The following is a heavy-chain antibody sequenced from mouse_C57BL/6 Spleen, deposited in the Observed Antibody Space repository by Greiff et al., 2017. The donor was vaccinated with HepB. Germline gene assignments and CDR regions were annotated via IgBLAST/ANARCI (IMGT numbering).Heavy chain of an antibody. V-gene: IGHV1-26*01. CDR3: ARSDGYYGGY. CDR2: INPNNGGT. Sequence: VQLQQSGPELVKPGASVKISCKASGYTFTDYYMNWVKQSHGKSLEWIGDINPNNGGTSYNQKFKGKATLTVDKSSSTAYMELRSLTSEDSAVYYCARSDGYYGGYWGQGTTLTVSS. D-gene: IGHD2-3*01. J-gene: IGHJ2*01. CDR1: GYTFTDYY.